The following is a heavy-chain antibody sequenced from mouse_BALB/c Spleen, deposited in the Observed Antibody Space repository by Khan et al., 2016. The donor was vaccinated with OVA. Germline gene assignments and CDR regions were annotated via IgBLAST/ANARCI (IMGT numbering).Heavy chain of an antibody. CDR1: GFSLTSYG. CDR2: IWSDGST. D-gene: IGHD2-10*01. J-gene: IGHJ4*01. Sequence: QVQLKQSGPGLVAPSQSLSITCTISGFSLTSYGVHWVRQPPEKGLEWLVVIWSDGSTTYNSALKSRLTISKDNSKNQVFLKMNSLQTDDTAVYFCARQPYYHYNIMDYWGQGTSVTVSS. CDR3: ARQPYYHYNIMDY. V-gene: IGHV2-6-1*01.